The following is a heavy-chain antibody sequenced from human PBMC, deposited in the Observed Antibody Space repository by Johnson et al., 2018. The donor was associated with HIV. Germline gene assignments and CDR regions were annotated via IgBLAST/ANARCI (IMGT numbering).Heavy chain of an antibody. J-gene: IGHJ3*02. V-gene: IGHV3-33*01. CDR1: GFTFSSYG. Sequence: QVQLVESGGGVVQPGRSLRLSCVVSGFTFSSYGMHWVRQAPGKGLEWVAVIWYDGSIKYYANSVKGRFTISRDNSKKTLYLQMNSLRAEDTAVYYCARPNNCGSSSDAVDIWGQGTMVTVSS. D-gene: IGHD1-1*01. CDR2: IWYDGSIK. CDR3: ARPNNCGSSSDAVDI.